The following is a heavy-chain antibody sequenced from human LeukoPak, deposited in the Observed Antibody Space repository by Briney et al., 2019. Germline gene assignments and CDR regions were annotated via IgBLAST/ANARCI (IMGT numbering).Heavy chain of an antibody. CDR1: GFTFSDYA. J-gene: IGHJ6*02. D-gene: IGHD6-19*01. CDR2: MSYDGSNK. Sequence: GGSLRLSCAASGFTFSDYAMHWVRQAQGKGLEWVAVMSYDGSNKYYADSVKGRFTISRDNSKNTLYVQMSSLRVEDTAVYYCARDFQWLRAMDVWGQGTTVTVSS. CDR3: ARDFQWLRAMDV. V-gene: IGHV3-30-3*01.